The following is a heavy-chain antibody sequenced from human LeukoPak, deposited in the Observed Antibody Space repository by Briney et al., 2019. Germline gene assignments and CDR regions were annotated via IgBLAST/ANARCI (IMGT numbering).Heavy chain of an antibody. D-gene: IGHD7-27*01. J-gene: IGHJ4*02. V-gene: IGHV3-74*01. CDR1: GFTFSSSW. CDR2: VKGDETTT. CDR3: ASDYWGPAH. Sequence: PGGSLRLSCAASGFTFSSSWMHWVRQVPGKGLVWVSRVKGDETTTGYADSVEGRFTISRDNAKNTLYLQMHSLRVEDTAVYYCASDYWGPAHWGQGTLVTVSS.